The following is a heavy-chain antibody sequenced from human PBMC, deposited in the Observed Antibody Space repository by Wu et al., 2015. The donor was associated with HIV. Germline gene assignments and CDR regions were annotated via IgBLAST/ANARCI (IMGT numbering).Heavy chain of an antibody. CDR2: ISAYNGNT. Sequence: QVQLVQSGAEVKKPGASVKVSCKASGYTFTSYGISWVRQAPGQGLEWMGWISAYNGNTNYAQKLQGRVTMTTDTSTSTAYMELRSLRSDDTAVYYCARIRRSGNRDYYYYYMDVWGKGTTVTVSS. V-gene: IGHV1-18*01. CDR1: GYTFTSYG. D-gene: IGHD3-3*01. J-gene: IGHJ6*03. CDR3: ARIRRSGNRDYYYYYMDV.